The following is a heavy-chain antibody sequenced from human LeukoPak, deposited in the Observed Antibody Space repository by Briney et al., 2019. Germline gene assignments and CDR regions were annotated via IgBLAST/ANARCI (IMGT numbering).Heavy chain of an antibody. J-gene: IGHJ4*02. V-gene: IGHV4-61*09. Sequence: PSQTLSLTCTVSGDSMNSGSYFWNWIRQPAGKGLEFIGHIYSSGSTHYNLSLKSRVTISVDTSKNQISLKLSSMTAADTAVYYCARLGMHERWQQLVDYWGQGALVTVSS. CDR1: GDSMNSGSYF. CDR3: ARLGMHERWQQLVDY. D-gene: IGHD5-24*01. CDR2: IYSSGST.